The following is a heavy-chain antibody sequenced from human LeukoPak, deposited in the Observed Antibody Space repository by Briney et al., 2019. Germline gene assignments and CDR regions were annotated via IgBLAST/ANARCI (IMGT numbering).Heavy chain of an antibody. V-gene: IGHV4-59*01. CDR2: IYYSGST. CDR1: GGSISSSY. J-gene: IGHJ4*01. Sequence: PSETLSLTCTVSGGSISSSYWSWIRQPPGKGLEWIAYIYYSGSTNYNPSLKSRVTISVDTSKNQFSLKLSSVTAADTAVYYCAKFRSGWYYFDYWGHGTLVTVSS. D-gene: IGHD6-19*01. CDR3: AKFRSGWYYFDY.